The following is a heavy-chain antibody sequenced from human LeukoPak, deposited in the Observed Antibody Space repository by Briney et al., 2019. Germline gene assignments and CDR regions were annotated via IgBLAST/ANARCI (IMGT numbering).Heavy chain of an antibody. V-gene: IGHV1-69*04. CDR1: GGTFSSYA. J-gene: IGHJ4*02. D-gene: IGHD2-2*01. CDR2: IIPILGIA. Sequence: ASVKVSCKASGGTFSSYAISWVRRAPGQGLEWMGRIIPILGIANYAQKFQGRVTITADKSTSTAYMELSSLRSEDTAVYYCARRRYCSSTSCYEIDYWGQGTLVTVSS. CDR3: ARRRYCSSTSCYEIDY.